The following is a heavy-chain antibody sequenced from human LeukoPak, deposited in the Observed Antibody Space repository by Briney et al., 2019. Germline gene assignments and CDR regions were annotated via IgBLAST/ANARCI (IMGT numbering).Heavy chain of an antibody. V-gene: IGHV3-30*18. D-gene: IGHD3-10*02. CDR2: ISYDGSNK. Sequence: GGSLRLSCAASGFTFSSYGMHWVRQAPGKGLEWVAVISYDGSNKYYADSVKGRFTISRDNSKNTLYLQMNSLRAEDTAVYYCAKAGTMLAFDIWGQGTMVTVSS. CDR1: GFTFSSYG. J-gene: IGHJ3*02. CDR3: AKAGTMLAFDI.